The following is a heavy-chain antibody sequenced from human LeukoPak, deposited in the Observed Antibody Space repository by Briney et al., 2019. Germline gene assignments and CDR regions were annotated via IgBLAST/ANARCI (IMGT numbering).Heavy chain of an antibody. Sequence: PGGSLRLSCVASGFPFSSYWMTWVRQAPGKGLEWVANIKQDGSKKSYVDSVKGRFTTSRDNAKNSLYLQMSSLRAEDTAIYYCTRVGYIDEGIDYWGQGTLVTVSS. CDR1: GFPFSSYW. J-gene: IGHJ4*02. V-gene: IGHV3-7*04. CDR2: IKQDGSKK. D-gene: IGHD5-24*01. CDR3: TRVGYIDEGIDY.